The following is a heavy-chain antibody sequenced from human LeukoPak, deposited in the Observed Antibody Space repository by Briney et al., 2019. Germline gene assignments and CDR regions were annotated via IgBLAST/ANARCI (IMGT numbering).Heavy chain of an antibody. CDR2: IDPNYGFA. D-gene: IGHD2-8*02. CDR3: ARVLAYCTDSSCPGMDV. Sequence: ASVKVSCKASGYTFTDYYMHWVRQAPGRGLEWMGKIDPNYGFAYYAQKFQGRVTMTRDTSTSTVYMEVNSLTSDDTAVYYCARVLAYCTDSSCPGMDVWGQGTTVTVSS. CDR1: GYTFTDYY. J-gene: IGHJ6*02. V-gene: IGHV1-46*01.